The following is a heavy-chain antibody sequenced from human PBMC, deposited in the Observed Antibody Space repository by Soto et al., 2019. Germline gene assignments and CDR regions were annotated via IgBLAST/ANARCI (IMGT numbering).Heavy chain of an antibody. Sequence: VQLVESGGGLVQPGRSLRLSCAASGFTFDDYAMHWVRQAPGRGLEWVSGIYWNSGSIGYADSVKGRFIISRDNAKNSLYLQMNSLRSDDTALYYCAKAKAVAGTTLDYWGQGTQVTVSS. V-gene: IGHV3-9*01. CDR1: GFTFDDYA. J-gene: IGHJ4*02. CDR2: IYWNSGSI. D-gene: IGHD6-19*01. CDR3: AKAKAVAGTTLDY.